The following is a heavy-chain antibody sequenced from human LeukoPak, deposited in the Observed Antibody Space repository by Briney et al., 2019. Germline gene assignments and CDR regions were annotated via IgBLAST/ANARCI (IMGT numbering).Heavy chain of an antibody. CDR1: GFTFSSYS. CDR2: ISESGDDT. J-gene: IGHJ5*02. CDR3: AKQFVDV. Sequence: PGGSLRLSCVASGFTFSSYSMNWVRLAPGKGLEWVSSISESGDDTAYADSVKGRFTISRDNSRNTLYLQMISLRAEDTAVYYCAKQFVDVWGQGTLVTVSS. V-gene: IGHV3-23*01. D-gene: IGHD5-24*01.